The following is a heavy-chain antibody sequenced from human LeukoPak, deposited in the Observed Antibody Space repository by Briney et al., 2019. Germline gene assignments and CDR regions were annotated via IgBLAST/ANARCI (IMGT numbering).Heavy chain of an antibody. CDR2: IYHSGST. J-gene: IGHJ5*02. D-gene: IGHD2-15*01. V-gene: IGHV4-38-2*02. CDR1: GYSISTGYY. Sequence: SETLSLTCTVSGYSISTGYYWDWIRQPPGEGLEWIGSIYHSGSTYYNPSLKGRVTISIDTSKNQFSLKLSSVTAADTAIYSCARHSDCSGNTCHRAPWFDPWGQGTLVTVSS. CDR3: ARHSDCSGNTCHRAPWFDP.